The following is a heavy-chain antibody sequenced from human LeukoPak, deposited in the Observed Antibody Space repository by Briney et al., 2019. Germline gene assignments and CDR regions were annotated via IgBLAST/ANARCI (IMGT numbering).Heavy chain of an antibody. CDR3: AKDTWYGSGWSDY. CDR2: ISGSGDNT. Sequence: GGSLRLSCLTSGFTFSTNAMSWVRQAPGKGLEWVSAISGSGDNTYYADSVKGRFSISRDKSKNTLFLQLNSLRAEDTAIYYCAKDTWYGSGWSDYWGQGTLVTVSS. D-gene: IGHD6-19*01. CDR1: GFTFSTNA. J-gene: IGHJ4*02. V-gene: IGHV3-23*01.